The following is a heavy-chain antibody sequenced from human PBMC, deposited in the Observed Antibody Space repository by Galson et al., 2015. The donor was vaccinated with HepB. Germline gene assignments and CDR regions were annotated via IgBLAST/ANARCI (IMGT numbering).Heavy chain of an antibody. CDR2: ISGSGGST. J-gene: IGHJ4*02. V-gene: IGHV3-23*01. D-gene: IGHD1-26*01. Sequence: SLRLSCAASGFTFSSYAMNWVRQAPGKGLEWVSDISGSGGSTYYADSVKGRFSISRDNSKSTLYLQMNSLRTEDTAIYYCATRSGGATGFDYWGQGTLVTVSS. CDR1: GFTFSSYA. CDR3: ATRSGGATGFDY.